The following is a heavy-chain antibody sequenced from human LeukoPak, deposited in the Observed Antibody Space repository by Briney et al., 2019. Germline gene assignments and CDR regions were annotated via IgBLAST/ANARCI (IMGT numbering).Heavy chain of an antibody. CDR2: ISGSGDST. V-gene: IGHV3-23*01. D-gene: IGHD3-22*01. CDR1: GFTFSSYA. J-gene: IGHJ4*02. Sequence: GGSLRLSCAASGFTFSSYAMSWVRQVPGKGLEWVSAISGSGDSTYYADSVKGRFTISRDNSKNTLYLQMNSLRAEDTAVYYCAKLPGYDSSGYYPPPNYFDYWGQGTLVTVSS. CDR3: AKLPGYDSSGYYPPPNYFDY.